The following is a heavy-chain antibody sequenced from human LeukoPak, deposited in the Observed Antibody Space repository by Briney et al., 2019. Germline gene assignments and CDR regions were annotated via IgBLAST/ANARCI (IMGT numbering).Heavy chain of an antibody. D-gene: IGHD2-15*01. J-gene: IGHJ4*02. CDR1: GYSISSGYY. CDR3: ASGPVVAAKDY. V-gene: IGHV4-38-2*02. CDR2: IYHSGST. Sequence: SETLSLTCTVSGYSISSGYYWGWIRQPPGKGLEWIGSIYHSGSTYYNPSLKSRVTISVDTSKNQFSLKLSSVTAADTAVYYCASGPVVAAKDYWGQGTLVTVSS.